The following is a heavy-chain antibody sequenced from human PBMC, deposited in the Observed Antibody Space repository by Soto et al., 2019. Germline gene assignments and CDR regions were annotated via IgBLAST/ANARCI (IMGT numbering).Heavy chain of an antibody. CDR3: ARDTAYDYYGSGSPYYYGMDV. Sequence: SVKVSCKGSRGTFSSYASSWVRHDPGQGLEWMGGIIPIFGTANYAQKFQGRVTITADKSTSTAYMELSSLRSEDTAVYYCARDTAYDYYGSGSPYYYGMDVWGQGTTVTVSS. CDR1: RGTFSSYA. CDR2: IIPIFGTA. V-gene: IGHV1-69*06. D-gene: IGHD3-10*01. J-gene: IGHJ6*02.